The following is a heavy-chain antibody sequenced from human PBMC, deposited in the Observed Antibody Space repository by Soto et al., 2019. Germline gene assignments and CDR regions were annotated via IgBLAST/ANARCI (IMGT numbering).Heavy chain of an antibody. CDR1: GFSLTTGRMG. Sequence: QVTLKESGPVLVKATETLTLTCSISGFSLTTGRMGVSWIRQPPGKALEWLAHIFSNNERSYTTSLQLRLSISADNSKRQVVLTMTDVGPVDAATYFCARLVADSSWYYYGLDVWGQGASVTVS. CDR2: IFSNNER. CDR3: ARLVADSSWYYYGLDV. D-gene: IGHD3-10*01. J-gene: IGHJ6*02. V-gene: IGHV2-26*03.